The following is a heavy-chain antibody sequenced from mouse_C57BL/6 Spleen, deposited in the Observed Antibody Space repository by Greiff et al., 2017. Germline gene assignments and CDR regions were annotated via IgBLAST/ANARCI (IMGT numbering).Heavy chain of an antibody. V-gene: IGHV1-62-2*01. D-gene: IGHD1-1*01. CDR3: ARHEAYYYGSSYSFDY. CDR1: GYTFTEYT. Sequence: VQLKESGAELVKPGASVKLSCKASGYTFTEYTIHWVKQRSGQGLEWIGWFYPGSGSIKYNEKFKDKATLTADKSSSTVYMELSRLTSEDSAVYFCARHEAYYYGSSYSFDYWGQGTTLTVSS. J-gene: IGHJ2*01. CDR2: FYPGSGSI.